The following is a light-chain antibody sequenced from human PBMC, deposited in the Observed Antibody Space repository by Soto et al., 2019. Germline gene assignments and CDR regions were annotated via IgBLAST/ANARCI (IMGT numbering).Light chain of an antibody. CDR2: NVS. CDR3: RSFTSTNTVL. Sequence: QSVLTQPASVSGSPGQSITISCTGTSSDVGGYNYVSWYQQHPGKAPKLMTYNVSNRPSGVSNRFSGSKSGNTASLTISGLQAEDEGHYYCRSFTSTNTVLFGGGTNLTVL. J-gene: IGLJ2*01. V-gene: IGLV2-14*01. CDR1: SSDVGGYNY.